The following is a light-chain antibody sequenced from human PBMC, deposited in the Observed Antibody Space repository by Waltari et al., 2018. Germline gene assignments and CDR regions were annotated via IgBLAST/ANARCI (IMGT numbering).Light chain of an antibody. CDR1: SSDVGSYNL. J-gene: IGLJ3*02. V-gene: IGLV2-23*03. Sequence: QSALTQPASVSGSPGQSITISCTGTSSDVGSYNLLSWYQQHPGKAPKLMIYEGNKRPSGVSNRFSGSKSGNTASLTISGLQGEDEADYHCCSYAGSNTFVVFGGGTKLTVL. CDR2: EGN. CDR3: CSYAGSNTFVV.